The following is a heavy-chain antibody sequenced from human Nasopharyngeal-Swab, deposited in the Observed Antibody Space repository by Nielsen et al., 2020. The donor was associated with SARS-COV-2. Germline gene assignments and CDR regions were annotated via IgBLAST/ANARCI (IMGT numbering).Heavy chain of an antibody. Sequence: GGSLRLSCTASGFTFSSYWMHWVRQAPGKGLVWVSRMNSDGSSTNYADSVKGRFTISRDNAKNTLYLQMNSLRAEDTAVYYCARGGRNSYGYVDPWGQGTLVTVSS. CDR2: MNSDGSST. D-gene: IGHD5-18*01. CDR3: ARGGRNSYGYVDP. J-gene: IGHJ5*02. V-gene: IGHV3-74*01. CDR1: GFTFSSYW.